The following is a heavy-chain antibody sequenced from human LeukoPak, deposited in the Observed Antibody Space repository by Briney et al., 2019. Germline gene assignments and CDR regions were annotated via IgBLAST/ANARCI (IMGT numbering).Heavy chain of an antibody. CDR1: GFTFSSYS. D-gene: IGHD1-26*01. V-gene: IGHV3-21*01. CDR3: ASDRDSGSYNY. CDR2: ISSSSSYI. Sequence: TGGSLRLSCAASGFTFSSYSMNWVRQAPGKGLEWVSSISSSSSYIYYADSVKGRFTISRDNAKNSLYLQMNSPRAEDTAVYYCASDRDSGSYNYWGQGTLVTVSS. J-gene: IGHJ4*02.